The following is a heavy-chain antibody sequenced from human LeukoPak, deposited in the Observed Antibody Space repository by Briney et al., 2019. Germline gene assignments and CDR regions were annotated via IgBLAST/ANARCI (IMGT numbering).Heavy chain of an antibody. J-gene: IGHJ4*02. CDR3: ARLYSSGGYDY. CDR2: IRYDGSNK. V-gene: IGHV3-30*02. D-gene: IGHD6-25*01. CDR1: GFTFSTYG. Sequence: GGSLRLSCAASGFTFSTYGMRWVRQAPGKGLEGVAFIRYDGSNKYYEDSVKGRFTISRDNSKNTLYLQMNSLRGDETAVYYCARLYSSGGYDYWGQGTLVTVSS.